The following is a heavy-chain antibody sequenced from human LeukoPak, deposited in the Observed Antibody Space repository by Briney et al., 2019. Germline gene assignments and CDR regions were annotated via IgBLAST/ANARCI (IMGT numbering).Heavy chain of an antibody. J-gene: IGHJ4*02. CDR3: ARYDYVWGSSDY. CDR2: ISAYNGNT. Sequence: GAPVKVSCKASGYTFTSYGIRGVRQAPGQGVEWMGWISAYNGNTNYAQKLQGRVTMTTDTSTSTAYMQLRSLRSDHTAVYYCARYDYVWGSSDYWGQGTLVTVSS. CDR1: GYTFTSYG. D-gene: IGHD3-16*01. V-gene: IGHV1-18*01.